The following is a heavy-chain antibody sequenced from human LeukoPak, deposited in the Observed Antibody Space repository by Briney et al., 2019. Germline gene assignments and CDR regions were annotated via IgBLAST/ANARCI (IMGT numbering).Heavy chain of an antibody. CDR1: GGSISSYY. Sequence: SETLSLTCTVSGGSISSYYWSWIRQPPGKGLEWIVYIYTSGSTNYNPSLKSRVTISVDTSKNQFSLKLSSVTAADTAVYYCARGLTGDLSFDYWGQGTLVTVSS. J-gene: IGHJ4*02. CDR3: ARGLTGDLSFDY. CDR2: IYTSGST. V-gene: IGHV4-4*09. D-gene: IGHD7-27*01.